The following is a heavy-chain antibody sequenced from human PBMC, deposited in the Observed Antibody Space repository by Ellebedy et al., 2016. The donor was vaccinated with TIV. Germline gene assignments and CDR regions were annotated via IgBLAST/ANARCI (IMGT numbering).Heavy chain of an antibody. CDR2: INHAGSET. V-gene: IGHV3-7*03. D-gene: IGHD3-16*01. J-gene: IGHJ3*01. Sequence: GESLKISCAASGFSLSSFWMSWVRQAPGKGLESVANINHAGSETYYVDSVKGRFTISRDNSKNTLYLQLNSLRAEDAALYYCARTSTMTTFGASDFWGQGTMVTVSS. CDR1: GFSLSSFW. CDR3: ARTSTMTTFGASDF.